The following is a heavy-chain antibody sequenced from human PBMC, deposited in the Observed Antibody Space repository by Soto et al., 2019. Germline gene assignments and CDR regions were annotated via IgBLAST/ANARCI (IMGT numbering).Heavy chain of an antibody. J-gene: IGHJ4*02. CDR2: IYHSGST. Sequence: QVQLQESGPGLVKPSGTLSLTCAVSGGSISSSNWWSWVRQPPGKGLEWIGEIYHSGSTNYNPSLKSRVTISVDKSNNQFFLKLSSVTAADTAVYYCASRVAGILSFDYWGQGTLVTVSS. CDR1: GGSISSSNW. D-gene: IGHD6-19*01. V-gene: IGHV4-4*02. CDR3: ASRVAGILSFDY.